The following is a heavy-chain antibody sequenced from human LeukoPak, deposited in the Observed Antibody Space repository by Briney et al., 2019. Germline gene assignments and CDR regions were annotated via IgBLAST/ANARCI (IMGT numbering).Heavy chain of an antibody. J-gene: IGHJ4*02. Sequence: PGGSLRLSCAASGFTFDDYTMHWVRQAPGKGLEWVSLISWDGGSTYYADSVKGRFTMSRDNSKNSLYLQMNSLRTEDTALYYCAKGTYDSSGPDYWGQGTLVTVSS. V-gene: IGHV3-43*01. D-gene: IGHD3-22*01. CDR1: GFTFDDYT. CDR2: ISWDGGST. CDR3: AKGTYDSSGPDY.